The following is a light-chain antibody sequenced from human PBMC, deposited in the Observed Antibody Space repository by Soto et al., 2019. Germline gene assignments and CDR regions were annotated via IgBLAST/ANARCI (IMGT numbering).Light chain of an antibody. CDR2: DVT. Sequence: QSALTQPRSMSGSPGQSVTISCTGTNSDVGGYNYVSWYQQHPGKAPKLMIYDVTKRPSVVPDRVSGSKSGNTASLTISGLQAEDEGDYYCCSYAGSYTSLFGGGTKLTVL. J-gene: IGLJ2*01. CDR1: NSDVGGYNY. V-gene: IGLV2-11*01. CDR3: CSYAGSYTSL.